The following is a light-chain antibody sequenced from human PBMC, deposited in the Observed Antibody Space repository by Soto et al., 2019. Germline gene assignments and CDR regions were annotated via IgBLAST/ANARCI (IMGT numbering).Light chain of an antibody. CDR1: QSIRHY. Sequence: DIQMTQSPPTLSASVGDRVTITCRASQSIRHYLAWYQQMPGKAPKLLIYGVSTLQSGVPSRFSGSGSGTEFTLTISGLQPDDFGTYFCQHHNSYSQTFGQGTKVDIK. V-gene: IGKV1-5*01. CDR3: QHHNSYSQT. J-gene: IGKJ1*01. CDR2: GVS.